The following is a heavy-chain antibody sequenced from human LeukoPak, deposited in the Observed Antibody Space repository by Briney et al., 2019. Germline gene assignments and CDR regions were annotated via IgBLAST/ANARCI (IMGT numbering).Heavy chain of an antibody. CDR3: ARGALRSFGQQLVLWDAFDI. V-gene: IGHV4-38-2*02. CDR2: IYYSGST. J-gene: IGHJ3*02. CDR1: GYSISSGYY. D-gene: IGHD6-13*01. Sequence: SETLSLTCTVSGYSISSGYYWGWIRQPPGKGLEWIGSIYYSGSTYYNPSLKSRVTISVDTSKNQFSLKLSSVTAADTAVYYCARGALRSFGQQLVLWDAFDIWGQGTMVTVSS.